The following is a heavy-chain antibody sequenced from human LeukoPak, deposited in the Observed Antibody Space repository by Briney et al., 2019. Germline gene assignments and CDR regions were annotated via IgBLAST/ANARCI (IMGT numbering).Heavy chain of an antibody. CDR2: IYPGDSDT. D-gene: IGHD3-22*01. Sequence: GESLKISCKGSGYSFTSYWIGWVRQMPGKGLEWMGIIYPGDSDTRYSPSFQGQVTISADKSISTAYLQWSSLKASDTAMYYCAREIYYYDSSGYSVPSAFDIWGQGTMVTVSS. CDR1: GYSFTSYW. CDR3: AREIYYYDSSGYSVPSAFDI. V-gene: IGHV5-51*01. J-gene: IGHJ3*02.